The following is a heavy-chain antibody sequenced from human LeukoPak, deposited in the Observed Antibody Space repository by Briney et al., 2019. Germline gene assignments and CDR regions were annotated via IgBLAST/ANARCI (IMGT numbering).Heavy chain of an antibody. V-gene: IGHV3-23*01. CDR2: ISGSGGST. Sequence: GGSLRLSCAASGFTLSSYAMSWVRQAPGKGLEWVSAISGSGGSTYYADSVKGRFTISRDNSKNTLYLQMNSLRAEDTAVYYCARDGGIAVAAAFDIWGQGTMVTVSS. J-gene: IGHJ3*02. CDR1: GFTLSSYA. D-gene: IGHD6-19*01. CDR3: ARDGGIAVAAAFDI.